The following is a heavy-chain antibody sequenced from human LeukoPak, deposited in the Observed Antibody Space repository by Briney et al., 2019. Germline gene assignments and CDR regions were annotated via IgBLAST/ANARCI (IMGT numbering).Heavy chain of an antibody. V-gene: IGHV4-30-2*01. CDR3: ARKGQQLVRSFDY. CDR1: GGSISSGGYY. D-gene: IGHD6-6*01. CDR2: IYHSGST. Sequence: PSETLSLTCTVSGGSISSGGYYWSWIRQPPGKGLEWIGYIYHSGSTYYNPSPKSRVTISVDRSKNQFSLKLSSVTAADTAVYYCARKGQQLVRSFDYWGQGTLVTVSS. J-gene: IGHJ4*02.